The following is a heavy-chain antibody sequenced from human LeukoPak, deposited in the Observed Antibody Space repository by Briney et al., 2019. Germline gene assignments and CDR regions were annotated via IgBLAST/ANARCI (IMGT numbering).Heavy chain of an antibody. D-gene: IGHD1-26*01. V-gene: IGHV3-30-3*01. CDR3: ARDSGVGATLYYFDY. CDR2: ISYDGSNK. Sequence: PGGSLRLSCAASGFTFSSYAMHWVRQAPGKGLEWVAVISYDGSNKYYVDSVKGRFTISRDNSKNTLYLQMNSLRAEDTAVYYCARDSGVGATLYYFDYWGQGTLVTVSS. J-gene: IGHJ4*02. CDR1: GFTFSSYA.